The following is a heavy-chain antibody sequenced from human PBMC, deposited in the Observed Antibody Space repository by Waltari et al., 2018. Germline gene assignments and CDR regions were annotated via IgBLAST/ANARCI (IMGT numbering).Heavy chain of an antibody. CDR3: ARDPPNDAFDI. V-gene: IGHV4-59*01. J-gene: IGHJ3*02. Sequence: QVQLQESGPGLVKPSETLSLTCTVSGGSISSYYWSWIRQPPGKGLEWIGYIYYSGSTNYNPSLKSRVTISVDTSKNQFSLKLSSVTAADTAVYYCARDPPNDAFDIWGQGTMVTVSS. CDR2: IYYSGST. CDR1: GGSISSYY.